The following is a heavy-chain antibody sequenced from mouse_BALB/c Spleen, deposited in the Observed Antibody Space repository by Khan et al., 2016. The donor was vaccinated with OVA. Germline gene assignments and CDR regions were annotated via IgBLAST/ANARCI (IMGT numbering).Heavy chain of an antibody. D-gene: IGHD1-1*01. CDR2: IYPGDGSP. J-gene: IGHJ3*01. CDR1: GYTFTSYG. CDR3: ARGGYGAFGY. Sequence: QVQLQPSGPELVKPGALVKMSCKASGYTFTSYGINWVRQRPGQGLEWIGWIYPGDGSPKYNEKLKGKATLTAEQYSSTAYMQLSSLTAENSAVYFSARGGYGAFGYWGQGTLVTVSA. V-gene: IGHV1S56*01.